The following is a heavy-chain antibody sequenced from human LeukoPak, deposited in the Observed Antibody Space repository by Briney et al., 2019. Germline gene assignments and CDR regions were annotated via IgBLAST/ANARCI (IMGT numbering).Heavy chain of an antibody. CDR2: ISYDGSNK. J-gene: IGHJ3*02. CDR1: GFTFSSYW. V-gene: IGHV3-30-3*01. CDR3: AREMAPHDAFDI. D-gene: IGHD5-12*01. Sequence: GGSLRLSCAASGFTFSSYWMSWVRQAPGKGLEWVAVISYDGSNKYYADSVKGRFTISRDNSKNTLYLQMNSLRAEDTAVYYCAREMAPHDAFDIWGQGTMVTVSS.